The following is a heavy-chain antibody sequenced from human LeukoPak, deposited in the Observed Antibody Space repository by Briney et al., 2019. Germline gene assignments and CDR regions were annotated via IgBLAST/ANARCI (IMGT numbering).Heavy chain of an antibody. CDR1: GYNFTSYW. J-gene: IGHJ5*02. D-gene: IGHD3-10*01. CDR3: ARRTDYYGSGSYYNKYNWFDP. Sequence: GESLKISCKGSGYNFTSYWIGWVRQMPGKGLEWMGIIYPGDSDTRYSPSFQGQVTISADKSISTAYLQWSSLKASDTAMYYCARRTDYYGSGSYYNKYNWFDPWGQGTLVTVSS. V-gene: IGHV5-51*01. CDR2: IYPGDSDT.